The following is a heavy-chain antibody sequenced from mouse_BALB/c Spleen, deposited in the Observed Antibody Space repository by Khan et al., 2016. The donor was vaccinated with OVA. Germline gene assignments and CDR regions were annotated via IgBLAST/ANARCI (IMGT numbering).Heavy chain of an antibody. CDR3: VRGRGNSRFAY. CDR1: GYTFTDFA. V-gene: IGHV1S137*01. D-gene: IGHD2-1*01. Sequence: QVQLQQSGAELVRPGVSVKISCKGSGYTFTDFAMHWVKQSHAKSLVWIGVISTYYGDATNNQKFKGKATMTVDKSSSTAYMELARLTSEDAAIYYCVRGRGNSRFAYWGQGTLVTVSA. J-gene: IGHJ3*01. CDR2: ISTYYGDA.